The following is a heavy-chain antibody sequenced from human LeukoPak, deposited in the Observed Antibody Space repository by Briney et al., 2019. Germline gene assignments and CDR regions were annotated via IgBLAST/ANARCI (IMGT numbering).Heavy chain of an antibody. Sequence: GASVKVSCKASGSTFTSYYMHWVQQARGQGLEGMGIINPSGGSTSDAQKFQGRVTMTRDMSTSTVYMELSSLRSEDTAVYYCARDLGSDGSSWYFDYWGQGTLVTVSS. CDR2: INPSGGST. J-gene: IGHJ4*02. CDR3: ARDLGSDGSSWYFDY. CDR1: GSTFTSYY. D-gene: IGHD6-13*01. V-gene: IGHV1-46*01.